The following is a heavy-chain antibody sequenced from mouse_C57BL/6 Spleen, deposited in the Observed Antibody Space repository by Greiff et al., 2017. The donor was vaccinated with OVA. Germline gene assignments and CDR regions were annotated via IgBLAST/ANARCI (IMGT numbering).Heavy chain of an antibody. J-gene: IGHJ1*03. CDR1: GFTFSNYW. Sequence: EVKVEESGGGLVQPGGSMKLSCVASGFTFSNYWMNWVRQSPEKGLEWVAQIRLKSDNYATHYAESVKGRFTISRNDSKSSVYLQMNNLSAEDTGIYYCTIYYYGSSWYFDVWGTGTTVTVSS. D-gene: IGHD1-1*01. CDR3: TIYYYGSSWYFDV. V-gene: IGHV6-3*01. CDR2: IRLKSDNYAT.